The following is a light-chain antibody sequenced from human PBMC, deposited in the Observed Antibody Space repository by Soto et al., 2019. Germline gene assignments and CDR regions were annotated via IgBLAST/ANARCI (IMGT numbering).Light chain of an antibody. V-gene: IGKV3-20*01. J-gene: IGKJ5*01. CDR2: GAS. CDR1: QSVSSSY. CDR3: QQYGSSPLT. Sequence: EIVLTHSPGTLSLSPCERAALSCSASQSVSSSYLAWYQQKPGQAPRLLIYGASSRATGIPDRFSGSGSGTDFTLTISRLEPEDFAVYYCQQYGSSPLTFGQGTRLEIK.